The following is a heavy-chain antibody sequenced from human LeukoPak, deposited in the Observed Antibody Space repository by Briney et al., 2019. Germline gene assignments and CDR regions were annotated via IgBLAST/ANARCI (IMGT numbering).Heavy chain of an antibody. CDR3: ARSSLHDYGGNRYFDY. CDR2: IYYSGST. CDR1: GGSISSYY. V-gene: IGHV4-59*01. D-gene: IGHD4-23*01. Sequence: SETLSLTCTVSGGSISSYYWSWIRQPPGKGLEWIGYIYYSGSTNYNPSLTSRVTISVDTSKNQFSLKLSSVTAADTAVYYCARSSLHDYGGNRYFDYWGQGTLVTVSS. J-gene: IGHJ4*02.